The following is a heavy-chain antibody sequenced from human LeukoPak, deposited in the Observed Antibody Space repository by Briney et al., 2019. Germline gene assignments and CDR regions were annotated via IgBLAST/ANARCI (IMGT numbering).Heavy chain of an antibody. J-gene: IGHJ5*02. CDR2: IYPGDSDT. D-gene: IGHD4-17*01. V-gene: IGHV5-51*01. CDR3: ARRPVTTDFVWFDP. CDR1: GYSFTSYW. Sequence: GESLKISCKGSGYSFTSYWIGWVRQMPGKGLEWMGIIYPGDSDTRYSPSFQGQVTISVDKSISTAYLQWSSLKASDTAMYYCARRPVTTDFVWFDPWGQGTLSPSPQ.